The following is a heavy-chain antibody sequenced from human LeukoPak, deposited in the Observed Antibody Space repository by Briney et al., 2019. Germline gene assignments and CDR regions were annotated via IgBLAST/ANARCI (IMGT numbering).Heavy chain of an antibody. CDR1: GFTFSSYS. CDR3: AKPFAHPYYYDSSGYLWGAFDI. V-gene: IGHV3-48*01. J-gene: IGHJ3*02. CDR2: ISSSSSTI. D-gene: IGHD3-22*01. Sequence: PGGSLRLSCAASGFTFSSYSMNWVRQAPGKGLEWVSYISSSSSTIYYADSVKGRFTISRGNAKNSLYLQMNSLRAEDTAVYYCAKPFAHPYYYDSSGYLWGAFDIWGQGTMVTVSS.